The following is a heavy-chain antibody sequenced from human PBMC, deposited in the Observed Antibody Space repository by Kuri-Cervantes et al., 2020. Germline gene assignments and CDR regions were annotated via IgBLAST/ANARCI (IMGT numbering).Heavy chain of an antibody. CDR3: ARAAYSGYDLGAGY. CDR1: GFTFSSYA. J-gene: IGHJ4*02. Sequence: GESLKISCAASGFTFSSYAMTWVRQAPGKGLEWVAVISYDGSNKYYADSVKGRFTISRDNSKNTLYLQMNSLRAEDTAVYYCARAAYSGYDLGAGYWGQGTLVTVSS. V-gene: IGHV3-30-3*01. D-gene: IGHD5-12*01. CDR2: ISYDGSNK.